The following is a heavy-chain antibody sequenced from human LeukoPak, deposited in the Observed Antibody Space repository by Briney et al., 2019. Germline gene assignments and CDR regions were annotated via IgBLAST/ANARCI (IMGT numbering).Heavy chain of an antibody. V-gene: IGHV3-64*01. CDR2: ISSNGGST. CDR1: GFTFSSYA. J-gene: IGHJ4*02. D-gene: IGHD6-13*01. CDR3: ARVHKLALAAAGTLFDY. Sequence: PGGSLRLSCAASGFTFSSYAMHWVRQAPGKGLEYVSAISSNGGSTYYANSVKGRFTISRDNSKNTLYLQMGSLRAEDMAVYYCARVHKLALAAAGTLFDYWGQGTLVTVSS.